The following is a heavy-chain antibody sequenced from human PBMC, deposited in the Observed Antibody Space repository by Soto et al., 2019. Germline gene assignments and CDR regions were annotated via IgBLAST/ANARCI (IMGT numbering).Heavy chain of an antibody. CDR3: ARWTFFEVVIISGMDV. CDR2: MNPNSGNT. V-gene: IGHV1-8*01. D-gene: IGHD3-3*01. CDR1: GYTFTSYD. J-gene: IGHJ6*02. Sequence: GASVKVSCKASGYTFTSYDINWVRQATGQGLEWMGWMNPNSGNTGYAQKFQGRVTMTRNTSISTAYMELSSLRSEDTAVYYCARWTFFEVVIISGMDVRGQGTTVIVSS.